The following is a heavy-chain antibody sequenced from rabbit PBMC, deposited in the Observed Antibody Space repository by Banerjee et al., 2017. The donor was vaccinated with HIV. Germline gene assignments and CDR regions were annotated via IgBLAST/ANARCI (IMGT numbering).Heavy chain of an antibody. Sequence: QQLVESGGGLVQPGASLTLTCTASGFSFSSAYDMCWVRQAPGKGLEWIGCIYAGTSDTTYYASWAKGRFTISKTSSTTVTLQMTSLTAADTATYLCARDLAGVIGWNFNLWGPGTLVTVS. D-gene: IGHD4-1*01. CDR1: GFSFSSAYD. J-gene: IGHJ4*01. CDR2: IYAGTSDTT. CDR3: ARDLAGVIGWNFNL. V-gene: IGHV1S40*01.